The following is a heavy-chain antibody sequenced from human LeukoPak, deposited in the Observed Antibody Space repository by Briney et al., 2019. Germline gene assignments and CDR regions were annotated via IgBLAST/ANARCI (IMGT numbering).Heavy chain of an antibody. D-gene: IGHD3-3*01. CDR3: ARVPYDFWSGYLYNWFDP. CDR1: GGTFSSYA. V-gene: IGHV1-18*01. Sequence: ASVRVPCKASGGTFSSYAISWVRQAPGQGLEWMGWISGYNGNTNFAQELQGRVTMTTDTSTSTAYMELRSLRSDDTAVYYCARVPYDFWSGYLYNWFDPWGQGTLVTVSS. CDR2: ISGYNGNT. J-gene: IGHJ5*02.